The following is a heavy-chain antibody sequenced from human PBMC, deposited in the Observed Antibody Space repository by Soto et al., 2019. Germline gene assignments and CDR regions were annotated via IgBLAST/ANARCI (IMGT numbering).Heavy chain of an antibody. CDR3: AKAPGIAVAGIGGSGHY. CDR1: GFTFSSYA. D-gene: IGHD6-19*01. V-gene: IGHV3-23*01. CDR2: ISGSGGST. J-gene: IGHJ4*02. Sequence: GGSLRLSCAASGFTFSSYAMSWVRQAPGKGLEWVSAISGSGGSTYYADSVKGRFTISRDNSKNTLYLQMNSLRAEDTAVYYCAKAPGIAVAGIGGSGHYWGQGTLVTVSS.